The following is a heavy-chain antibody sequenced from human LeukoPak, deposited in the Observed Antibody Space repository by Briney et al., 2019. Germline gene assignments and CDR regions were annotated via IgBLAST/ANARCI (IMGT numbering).Heavy chain of an antibody. CDR2: ISYSGST. Sequence: PSETLSLTCTVSGGSVTSGNYHWTWIRQPPGKGLEWIGYISYSGSTDYNPSLRGRVTMSLDRPRNQFSLKLYSVSAADTAVYYCARGSPAVRFLEWLSPYGMDVWGQGTTVTVSS. V-gene: IGHV4-61*01. CDR3: ARGSPAVRFLEWLSPYGMDV. J-gene: IGHJ6*02. CDR1: GGSVTSGNYH. D-gene: IGHD3-3*01.